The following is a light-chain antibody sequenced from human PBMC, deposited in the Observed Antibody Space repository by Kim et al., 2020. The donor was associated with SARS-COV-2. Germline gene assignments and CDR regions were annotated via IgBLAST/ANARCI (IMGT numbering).Light chain of an antibody. CDR1: SSDVGTYNY. Sequence: QPVLTQPASVSGSPGQSITISCTGTSSDVGTYNYVSWYQQHPDKAPKLMIFDVSNRPAGVSNRFSGSKSGNTAALTISGLQAEDEADYYCCSYTGSSTAYVFGTGTKVTVL. V-gene: IGLV2-14*03. CDR2: DVS. J-gene: IGLJ1*01. CDR3: CSYTGSSTAYV.